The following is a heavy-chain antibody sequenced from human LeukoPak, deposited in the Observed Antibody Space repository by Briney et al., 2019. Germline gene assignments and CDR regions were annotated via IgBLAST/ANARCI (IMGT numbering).Heavy chain of an antibody. CDR1: GDSISGGNHF. CDR2: IHFSGRNT. D-gene: IGHD3-10*02. CDR3: ARDVRGVAGAFQV. J-gene: IGHJ3*01. V-gene: IGHV4-31*03. Sequence: SETLSLTCSVSGDSISGGNHFWRWLRQFPGKSLEWIVYIHFSGRNTFYNPSLRSRLSISIDTSKNRFSLNLTSATAADTAVYFCARDVRGVAGAFQVWGQGTMVTVSS.